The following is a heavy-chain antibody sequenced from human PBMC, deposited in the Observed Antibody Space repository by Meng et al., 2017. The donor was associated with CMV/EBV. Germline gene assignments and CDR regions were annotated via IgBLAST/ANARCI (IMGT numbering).Heavy chain of an antibody. CDR3: ALGGAGTNIYYYGMDV. V-gene: IGHV3-30*02. D-gene: IGHD1-7*01. J-gene: IGHJ6*02. CDR1: GFTFSSYG. CDR2: IRYDGSNK. Sequence: GGSLRLSCAASGFTFSSYGMHWVRQAPGKGLEWVAFIRYDGSNKYYADSVKGRFTISRDNSKNTLYPQMNSLRAEDTAVYYCALGGAGTNIYYYGMDVWGQGTTVTVSS.